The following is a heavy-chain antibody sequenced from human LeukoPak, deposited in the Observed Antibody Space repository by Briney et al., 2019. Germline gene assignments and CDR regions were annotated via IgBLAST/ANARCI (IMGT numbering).Heavy chain of an antibody. J-gene: IGHJ4*02. D-gene: IGHD6-6*01. CDR2: ISSSGSGGNT. CDR3: AQRIAVRPFPFDN. Sequence: GGSLRLSCAASGVTLSSYAMSWARQAPGKGLEWVSGISSSGSGGNTYYADSVKGRFTISRDSSKNTLYLQMNSLRAEDTAVYYCAQRIAVRPFPFDNWGQGTLVTVSS. CDR1: GVTLSSYA. V-gene: IGHV3-23*01.